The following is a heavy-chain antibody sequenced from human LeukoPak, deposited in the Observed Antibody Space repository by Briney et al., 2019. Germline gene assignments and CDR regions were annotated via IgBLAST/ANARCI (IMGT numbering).Heavy chain of an antibody. CDR2: IRYDGSNK. D-gene: IGHD3-3*01. J-gene: IGHJ4*02. CDR3: AKDQEYYDFWSGYPDFDY. CDR1: GFTFSSYG. Sequence: GGSLRLPCAASGFTFSSYGMHWVRQAPGKGLEWVAFIRYDGSNKYYADSVKGRFTISRDNSKNTLYLQMNSLRAEDTAVYYCAKDQEYYDFWSGYPDFDYWGQGTLVTVSS. V-gene: IGHV3-30*02.